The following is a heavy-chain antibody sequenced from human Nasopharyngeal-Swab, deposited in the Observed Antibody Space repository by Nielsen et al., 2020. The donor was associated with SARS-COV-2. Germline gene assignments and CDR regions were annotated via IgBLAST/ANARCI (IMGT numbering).Heavy chain of an antibody. CDR3: ARDRALGGYYDV. J-gene: IGHJ2*01. CDR2: IYYSGTI. Sequence: SETLSLTCTVSGDSISSGAHYWSWIRQHPKKGLEWIGNIYYSGTIDINPSLRSRLSISIDTSKNQFSLSLTSVTAADTAVYYCARDRALGGYYDVWGRGTLVTVSS. V-gene: IGHV4-31*03. CDR1: GDSISSGAHY. D-gene: IGHD7-27*01.